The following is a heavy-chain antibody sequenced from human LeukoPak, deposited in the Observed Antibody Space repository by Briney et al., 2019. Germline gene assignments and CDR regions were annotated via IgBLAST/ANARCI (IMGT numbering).Heavy chain of an antibody. CDR1: GFTFSDHY. D-gene: IGHD6-19*01. Sequence: GGSLRLSCAASGFTFSDHYMDWVRQAPGKGLEWVSSISSSSSYIYYADSVKGRFTISRDNAKNSLYLQMNSLRAEDTAVYYCARKWLDAFDIWGQGTMVTVSS. CDR3: ARKWLDAFDI. V-gene: IGHV3-21*01. J-gene: IGHJ3*02. CDR2: ISSSSSYI.